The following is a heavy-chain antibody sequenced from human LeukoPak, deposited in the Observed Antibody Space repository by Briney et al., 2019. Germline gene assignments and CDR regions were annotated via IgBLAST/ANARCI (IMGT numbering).Heavy chain of an antibody. J-gene: IGHJ4*02. CDR1: VFTFSSYA. CDR2: ISGSGGST. CDR3: AKGGDNYDSSGYYWIDY. V-gene: IGHV3-23*01. Sequence: GGSLRLSCAASVFTFSSYAMSWVRQAPGKGLEWVSTISGSGGSTYYADSVKGRFTISTDNSKNTLYLQMNSLRAEDTAAYYCAKGGDNYDSSGYYWIDYWGQGTLVTVSS. D-gene: IGHD3-22*01.